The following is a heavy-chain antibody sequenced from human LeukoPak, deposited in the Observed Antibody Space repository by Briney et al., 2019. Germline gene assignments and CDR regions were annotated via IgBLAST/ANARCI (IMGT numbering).Heavy chain of an antibody. CDR2: TYYRSKWYI. CDR3: ARAFYGRLDY. CDR1: GDSVSSNSAA. D-gene: IGHD4-17*01. J-gene: IGHJ4*02. V-gene: IGHV6-1*01. Sequence: SQTLSLTCAISGDSVSSNSAAWCWIRQSPSRGLEWLGRTYYRSKWYIDYVVSVKSRILITPGTSRNQFSLQLNSVTPEDTAVYYCARAFYGRLDYWGQGTLVTVSS.